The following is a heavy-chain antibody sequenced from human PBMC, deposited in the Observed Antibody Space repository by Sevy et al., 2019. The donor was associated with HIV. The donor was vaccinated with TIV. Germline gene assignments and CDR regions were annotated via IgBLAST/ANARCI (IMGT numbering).Heavy chain of an antibody. Sequence: GGSLRLSCAASGFTFSNYEMNWVRQAPGKGLEWISYITGSGNIIHYADSVKGRLTISRDNAKNALNLQMNSLRTEDTAIYYCAREFGRDAFDIWGQGTMVTVSS. CDR3: AREFGRDAFDI. CDR2: ITGSGNII. J-gene: IGHJ3*02. V-gene: IGHV3-48*03. CDR1: GFTFSNYE. D-gene: IGHD1-26*01.